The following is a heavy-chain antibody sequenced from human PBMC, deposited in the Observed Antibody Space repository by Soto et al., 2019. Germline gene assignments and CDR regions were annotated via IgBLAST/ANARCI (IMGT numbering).Heavy chain of an antibody. CDR1: GFTLSSYW. CDR2: IKQDGSEK. V-gene: IGHV3-7*03. Sequence: GGSLRLSCAASGFTLSSYWMSWVRQAPGKGLEWVANIKQDGSEKYYVDSVKGRSTISRDNAKNSLYLQMNSLRAEDTAVYYCARVEGGWPSYYFDYWGQGTLVTVSS. D-gene: IGHD6-19*01. J-gene: IGHJ4*02. CDR3: ARVEGGWPSYYFDY.